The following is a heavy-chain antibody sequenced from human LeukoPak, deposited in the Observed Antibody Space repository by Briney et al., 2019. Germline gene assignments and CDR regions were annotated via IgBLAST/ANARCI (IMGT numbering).Heavy chain of an antibody. D-gene: IGHD2-21*02. CDR3: ARDRTAVAYYYVMDV. CDR2: IYYTGIT. J-gene: IGHJ6*02. CDR1: GGSISRSDYY. Sequence: PSGTLSLTCSVSGGSISRSDYYWSWIRQPPGKGLEWIGYIYYTGITYYNPSLKSRVTISVDTSKNQFSLNLSSVTAADTAVYSCARDRTAVAYYYVMDVWGQGTTVTVSS. V-gene: IGHV4-30-4*01.